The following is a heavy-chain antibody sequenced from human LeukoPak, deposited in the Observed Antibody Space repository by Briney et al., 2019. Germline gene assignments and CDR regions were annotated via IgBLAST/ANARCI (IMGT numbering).Heavy chain of an antibody. D-gene: IGHD3-10*01. J-gene: IGHJ4*02. CDR3: AREEGDYYHSGTFDY. V-gene: IGHV1-2*02. CDR1: GYNFDRYG. Sequence: ASVKVSCKGSGYNFDRYGVYWVRQAPGQGLEWMGWINPNSGDTNYAQKFQGRVTMTRDTSISTAYMDLSSLRSDDTAMYYCAREEGDYYHSGTFDYWGQGTLLTVSS. CDR2: INPNSGDT.